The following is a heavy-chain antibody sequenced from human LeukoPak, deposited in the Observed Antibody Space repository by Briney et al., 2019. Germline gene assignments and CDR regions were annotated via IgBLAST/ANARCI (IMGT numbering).Heavy chain of an antibody. V-gene: IGHV3-23*01. CDR1: GFTFSSYA. CDR3: AKDPLAYNWNYLGWFDP. D-gene: IGHD1-7*01. Sequence: GGSLRLSCAASGFTFSSYAMSWVRQAPGKGLEWVSAISGSGGSTNYADSVKGRFTISRDNSKNTLYLQMNSLRAEDTAVYYCAKDPLAYNWNYLGWFDPWGQGTLVTVSS. CDR2: ISGSGGST. J-gene: IGHJ5*02.